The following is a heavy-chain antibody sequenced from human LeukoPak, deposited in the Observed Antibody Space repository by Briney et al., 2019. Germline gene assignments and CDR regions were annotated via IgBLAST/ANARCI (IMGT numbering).Heavy chain of an antibody. Sequence: GASVKVSCKASGYTFTGYYMHWVRQAPGQGLEWMGRINPNSGGTNYAQKFQGRVTMTRDTSISTAYMELSRLRSDDTAVYYCARDLITMVRGVIYMDVWGKGTTVTVSS. CDR3: ARDLITMVRGVIYMDV. CDR1: GYTFTGYY. V-gene: IGHV1-2*06. J-gene: IGHJ6*03. CDR2: INPNSGGT. D-gene: IGHD3-10*01.